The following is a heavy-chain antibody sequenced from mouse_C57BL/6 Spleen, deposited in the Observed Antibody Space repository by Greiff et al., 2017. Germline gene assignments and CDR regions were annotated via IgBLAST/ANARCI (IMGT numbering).Heavy chain of an antibody. V-gene: IGHV1-19*01. CDR3: ARKAQSHWYFDV. CDR1: GYTFTDYY. J-gene: IGHJ1*03. Sequence: EVQRVESGPVLVKPGASVKMSCKASGYTFTDYYMNWVKQSHGKSLEWIGVINPYNGGTSYNQKFKGKATLTVDKSSSAAYMELNSLTSEDSAVYYCARKAQSHWYFDVWGTGTTVTVSS. CDR2: INPYNGGT.